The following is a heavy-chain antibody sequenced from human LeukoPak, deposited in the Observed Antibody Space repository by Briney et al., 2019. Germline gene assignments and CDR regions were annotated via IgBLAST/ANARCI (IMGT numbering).Heavy chain of an antibody. CDR1: GFAFSSHA. CDR3: VPRGDS. V-gene: IGHV3-23*01. Sequence: GGSLRLSCTASGFAFSSHAMIWVRHAPGKGLEWVSSISHLNVPDYVDSVKGRFTTSRDNSESTVYLQMNSLRVDDTAVYFCVPRGDSWGQGTLVIVSS. CDR2: ISHLNVP. J-gene: IGHJ4*02.